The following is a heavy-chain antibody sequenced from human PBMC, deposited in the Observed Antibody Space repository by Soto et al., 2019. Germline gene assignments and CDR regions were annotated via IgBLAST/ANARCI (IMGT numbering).Heavy chain of an antibody. J-gene: IGHJ2*01. CDR1: GFTFSTYG. Sequence: EVHLVESGGDLVQPGGSLRLSCAASGFTFSTYGMSWVRQAPGKGLEWVSYIRSSGNSIYYADSVKGRFTITRDNAKNSLCRQMNTLRVEDTAVYLRGRDDYRAVEVGESWFFEHWGRGTLVTV. CDR3: GRDDYRAVEVGESWFFEH. CDR2: IRSSGNSI. D-gene: IGHD4-17*01. V-gene: IGHV3-48*01.